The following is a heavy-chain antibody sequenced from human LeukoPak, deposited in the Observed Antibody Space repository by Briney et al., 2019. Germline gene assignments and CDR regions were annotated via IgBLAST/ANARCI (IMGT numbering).Heavy chain of an antibody. D-gene: IGHD4-11*01. CDR1: GGSISSSSYY. Sequence: SETLSLTCTVSGGSISSSSYYWGWIRQPPGKGLEWIGSIYYSGSTYYNPSLKSQVTISVDTSKNQLSLKLSSVTAADTAVYYCARYSNYAGYYYMDVWGKGTTVTVSS. J-gene: IGHJ6*03. CDR3: ARYSNYAGYYYMDV. V-gene: IGHV4-39*01. CDR2: IYYSGST.